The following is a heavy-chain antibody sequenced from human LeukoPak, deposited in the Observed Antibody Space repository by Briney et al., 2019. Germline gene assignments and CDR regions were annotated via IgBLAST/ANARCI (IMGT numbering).Heavy chain of an antibody. V-gene: IGHV3-7*03. D-gene: IGHD5-24*01. CDR2: IKEDGTAK. Sequence: GGSLRLSCAASGFIFNNYWMTWVRQAPGKGLEWVGNIKEDGTAKYYVDSVKGRFALSRDNAKNSLYLQMNSLRAEDTAVYYCARCNGYNGYYFDYWGQGTLVTVSS. CDR1: GFIFNNYW. CDR3: ARCNGYNGYYFDY. J-gene: IGHJ4*02.